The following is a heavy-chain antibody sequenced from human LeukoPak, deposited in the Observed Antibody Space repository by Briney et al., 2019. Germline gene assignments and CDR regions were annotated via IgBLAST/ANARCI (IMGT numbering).Heavy chain of an antibody. CDR2: IYYSGST. V-gene: IGHV4-59*01. Sequence: SSETLSHTCTVSGGSISSYYWSWIRQPPGKGLEWIGYIYYSGSTNYNPSLKSRVTISVDTSKNQFSLKLSSVTAADTAVYYCARDRKDSYNYYGMDVWGQGTTVTVSS. CDR3: ARDRKDSYNYYGMDV. J-gene: IGHJ6*02. CDR1: GGSISSYY.